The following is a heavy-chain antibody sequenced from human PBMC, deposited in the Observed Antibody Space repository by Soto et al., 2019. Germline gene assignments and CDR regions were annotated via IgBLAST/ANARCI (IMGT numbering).Heavy chain of an antibody. CDR1: GGSISSGDYY. Sequence: SETLSLSCTVSGGSISSGDYYWSWIRQPPGKGLEWIGYIYYSGSTYYKSSLKSRVTISVDTSKNQFSLKLSSVTAADTAVYYCASQEVCGSYVYTLDPWGQGSLVTVSS. V-gene: IGHV4-30-4*01. J-gene: IGHJ5*02. CDR3: ASQEVCGSYVYTLDP. D-gene: IGHD1-26*01. CDR2: IYYSGST.